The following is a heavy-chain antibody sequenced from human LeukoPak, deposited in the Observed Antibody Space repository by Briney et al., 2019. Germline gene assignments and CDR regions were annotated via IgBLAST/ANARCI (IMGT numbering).Heavy chain of an antibody. Sequence: SETLSLTCTVSGGSISSSSYYWGWIRQPPGKGLEWIGSIHYSGSTYYNPSLKSRVTISVDTSKNQFSLKLSSVTAADTAVYYCARQMGYCSGGSCYSWFDPWGQGTLVTVSS. J-gene: IGHJ5*02. CDR3: ARQMGYCSGGSCYSWFDP. D-gene: IGHD2-15*01. V-gene: IGHV4-39*01. CDR1: GGSISSSSYY. CDR2: IHYSGST.